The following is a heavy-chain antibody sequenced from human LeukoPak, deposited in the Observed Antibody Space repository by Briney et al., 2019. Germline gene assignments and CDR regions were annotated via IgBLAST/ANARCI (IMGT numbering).Heavy chain of an antibody. J-gene: IGHJ6*03. D-gene: IGHD6-19*01. V-gene: IGHV4-4*02. Sequence: SETLSLTCAVSGGSISSSYWWSWVRQPPGKGLEWIGEVYHSGSTNYSPSLKSRVTISYTSKNQFSLKLSSVTAADTAVYYCARGAAVADYYYYYMDVWGKGTTVTISS. CDR2: VYHSGST. CDR1: GGSISSSYW. CDR3: ARGAAVADYYYYYMDV.